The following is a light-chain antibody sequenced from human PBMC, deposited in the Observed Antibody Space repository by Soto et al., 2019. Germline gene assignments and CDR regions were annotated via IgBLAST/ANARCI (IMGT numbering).Light chain of an antibody. CDR2: EVS. V-gene: IGLV2-14*01. J-gene: IGLJ2*01. CDR3: SSYVNYNTVVI. Sequence: QSVLTQPASVSGSPGQSITISCTGTSRDVGGYNYVSWHQQHPGKAPKVIITEVSNRPSGVSNRFSASKSGNTASLTISGLQAEDEADYYCSSYVNYNTVVIFGGGTKLTVL. CDR1: SRDVGGYNY.